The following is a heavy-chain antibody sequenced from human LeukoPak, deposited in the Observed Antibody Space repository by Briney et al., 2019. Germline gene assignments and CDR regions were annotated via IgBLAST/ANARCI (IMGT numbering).Heavy chain of an antibody. Sequence: ASVKVSCKASGYTFTSYGISWVRQAPGQGLEWMGWISAYNGNTNYAQKLQGRVTMTTDTSTSTAYMELRSLRSDDTAVYYCARVRAMVVPDLDFDYWGQGTLVTVSS. D-gene: IGHD2-2*01. CDR2: ISAYNGNT. CDR3: ARVRAMVVPDLDFDY. J-gene: IGHJ4*02. V-gene: IGHV1-18*01. CDR1: GYTFTSYG.